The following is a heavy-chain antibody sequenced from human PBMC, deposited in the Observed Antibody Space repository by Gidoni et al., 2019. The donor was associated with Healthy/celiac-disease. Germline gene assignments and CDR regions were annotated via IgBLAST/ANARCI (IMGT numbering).Heavy chain of an antibody. V-gene: IGHV7-4-1*01. D-gene: IGHD6-19*01. CDR3: ARESVLAVAGTGDYYYYYGMDV. CDR2: INTNTGNP. Sequence: QVQLVQSGSELKKPGASVTVSCKASVYTFSSYAMNLVRQAPGQGLERLGWINTNTGNPTYAKGFTGLFVFSLDTSVSTAYLQICSLKAEDTAVYYCARESVLAVAGTGDYYYYYGMDVWGQGTTVTVTS. CDR1: VYTFSSYA. J-gene: IGHJ6*02.